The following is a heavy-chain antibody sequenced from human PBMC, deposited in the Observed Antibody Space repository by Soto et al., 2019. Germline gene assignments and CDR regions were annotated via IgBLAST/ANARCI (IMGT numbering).Heavy chain of an antibody. D-gene: IGHD1-20*01. J-gene: IGHJ4*02. CDR3: AKQYNLGGLEDY. V-gene: IGHV3-30*18. CDR1: GFTFSGHG. Sequence: QVQLVESGGGVVQPGTSLRLSCAASGFTFSGHGIHWVHQAPGKGLEWVAVISYDGSSEYYADSVKGRFSVSRDNSNNMAYLQMNSLRVEDTAMYYCAKQYNLGGLEDYWGQGTLVAVSS. CDR2: ISYDGSSE.